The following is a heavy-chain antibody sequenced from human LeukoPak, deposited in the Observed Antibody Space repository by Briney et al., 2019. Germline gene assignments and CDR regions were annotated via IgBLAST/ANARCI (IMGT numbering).Heavy chain of an antibody. V-gene: IGHV4-59*01. J-gene: IGHJ6*03. CDR1: VDSISSYY. Sequence: SETLSLTCTVSVDSISSYYWTWIRQPPGKGVEGMGYISYSGSTNYNPSLNSRITISLDTSKNQFSLKLSSVTAADPALYYCARDLEDGYNYFTPKPRSYYMDVWGKGTTVTVSS. D-gene: IGHD5-24*01. CDR2: ISYSGST. CDR3: ARDLEDGYNYFTPKPRSYYMDV.